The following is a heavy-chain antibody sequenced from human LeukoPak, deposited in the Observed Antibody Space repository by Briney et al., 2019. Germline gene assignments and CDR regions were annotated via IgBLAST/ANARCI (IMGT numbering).Heavy chain of an antibody. J-gene: IGHJ6*03. Sequence: NSSETLSLTCTVSGGSISSYYWSWIRQPPGKGLEWIGYIYYSGSTNYNPSLKSRVTISVDTSKNQFSLKLSSVTAADTAVYYCAGVNNIAVAPDYYYYMDVWGKGTTVTASS. CDR3: AGVNNIAVAPDYYYYMDV. V-gene: IGHV4-59*01. CDR1: GGSISSYY. CDR2: IYYSGST. D-gene: IGHD6-19*01.